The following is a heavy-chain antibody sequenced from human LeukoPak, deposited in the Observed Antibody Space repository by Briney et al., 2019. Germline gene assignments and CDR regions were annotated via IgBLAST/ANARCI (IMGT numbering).Heavy chain of an antibody. D-gene: IGHD3-22*01. J-gene: IGHJ3*02. Sequence: ASVKVSCKASGYTFTSYDINWVRQAPGQGLEWMGWMNPNSGNTGYAQKFQGRVTITRNTSISTAYMELSSLRSEDTAVYYCARVGVYYDSSGYYYVEAFDIWGQGTMVTVSS. CDR1: GYTFTSYD. V-gene: IGHV1-8*03. CDR3: ARVGVYYDSSGYYYVEAFDI. CDR2: MNPNSGNT.